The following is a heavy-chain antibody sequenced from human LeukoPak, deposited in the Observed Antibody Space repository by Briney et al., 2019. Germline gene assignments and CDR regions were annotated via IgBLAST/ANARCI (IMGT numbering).Heavy chain of an antibody. CDR1: GYIFTGYY. Sequence: ASVKVSCKASGYIFTGYYIYWVRQAPGQGLGWMGWINPNSGDTNYAQKFQGRVTMTRDTSISTVYMELSSLRSDDTAVYFCARDWNGAQFGFDPWGQGTLVTVSS. V-gene: IGHV1-2*02. CDR2: INPNSGDT. J-gene: IGHJ5*02. CDR3: ARDWNGAQFGFDP. D-gene: IGHD1-1*01.